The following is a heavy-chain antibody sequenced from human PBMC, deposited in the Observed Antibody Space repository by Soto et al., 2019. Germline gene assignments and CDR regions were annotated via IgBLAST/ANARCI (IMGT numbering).Heavy chain of an antibody. D-gene: IGHD1-20*01. J-gene: IGHJ4*02. V-gene: IGHV3-15*01. CDR1: GFTFSDAW. CDR2: IKSKTDGGTT. Sequence: GGSLRLSCAASGFTFSDAWMSWVRQAPGKGLEWVGRIKSKTDGGTTDYAAPVKGRFTISRDDSKNTLYLQMNSPKTEDTAVYYCTTGHNVLTGDDYWGQGTLVTVSS. CDR3: TTGHNVLTGDDY.